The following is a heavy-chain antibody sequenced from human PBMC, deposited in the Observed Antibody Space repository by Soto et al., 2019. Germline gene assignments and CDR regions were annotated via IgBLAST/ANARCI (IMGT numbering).Heavy chain of an antibody. Sequence: PSETLSLTCGVSGWSFSGYFWTWIRQPPGKGLEWIGEINHIGSTNYNPSLRSRLTISIDTSKNQFSLKLTSVTAADTALYFCARATQFYYDSSGYSKNFDFWGQGTLVTVSS. CDR2: INHIGST. CDR1: GWSFSGYF. V-gene: IGHV4-34*01. D-gene: IGHD3-22*01. CDR3: ARATQFYYDSSGYSKNFDF. J-gene: IGHJ4*02.